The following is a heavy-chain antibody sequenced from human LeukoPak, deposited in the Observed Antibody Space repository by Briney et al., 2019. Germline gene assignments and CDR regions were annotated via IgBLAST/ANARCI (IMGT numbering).Heavy chain of an antibody. Sequence: SETLSLTCTDSGGSISSYYWSWIRQPPGKGLEWIGYIYYSGSTNYNPSLKSRVTISVDTSKNQFSLKLSSVTAADTAVYYCAREPYSSSWVDYWGQGTLVTVSS. CDR1: GGSISSYY. V-gene: IGHV4-59*01. D-gene: IGHD6-13*01. CDR3: AREPYSSSWVDY. J-gene: IGHJ4*02. CDR2: IYYSGST.